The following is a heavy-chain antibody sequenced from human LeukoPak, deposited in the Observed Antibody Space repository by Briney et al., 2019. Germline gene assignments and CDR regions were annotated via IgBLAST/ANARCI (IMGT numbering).Heavy chain of an antibody. V-gene: IGHV4-59*11. J-gene: IGHJ6*02. D-gene: IGHD6-13*01. CDR2: SYYSGTT. Sequence: PSETLSLTCNVSGGSITSHSWNWIRQSPGKGLEWIGFSYYSGTTNYSPSLKSRVTISLDTSKNQISLKLTSVTAADTAVYYCAREVSSRDYYYYGMDVWGQGTTVTVSS. CDR1: GGSITSHS. CDR3: AREVSSRDYYYYGMDV.